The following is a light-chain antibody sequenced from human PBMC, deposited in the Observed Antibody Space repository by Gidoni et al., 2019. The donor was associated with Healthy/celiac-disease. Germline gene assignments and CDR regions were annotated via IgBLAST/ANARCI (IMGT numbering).Light chain of an antibody. CDR3: QQSYSAPIT. CDR1: QSISSY. CDR2: AAS. J-gene: IGKJ5*01. Sequence: DIQMTQSPSSLSASVGDRVTITCRASQSISSYLNWYQQKPGKAPKLLIYAASSLQSGVPSRFSGSGSGTDFTLIISSLQPEDFATYYCQQSYSAPITFGQGTRLDIK. V-gene: IGKV1-39*01.